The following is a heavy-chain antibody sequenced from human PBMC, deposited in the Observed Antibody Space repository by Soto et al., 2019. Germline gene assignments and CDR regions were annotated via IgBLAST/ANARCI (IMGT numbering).Heavy chain of an antibody. J-gene: IGHJ1*01. CDR1: GFTFSRAA. Sequence: ASVKVSCKGSGFTFSRAAVQWVRQARGQGLEWIGWIVVASGKTDYAPNLQERVRITRDVSTSTAYLEVSDLSFEDTAVYSCAATLDWCSYHFGVHPSRAQGSLVTVSA. D-gene: IGHD2-8*01. V-gene: IGHV1-58*01. CDR2: IVVASGKT. CDR3: AATLDWCSYHFGVHPS.